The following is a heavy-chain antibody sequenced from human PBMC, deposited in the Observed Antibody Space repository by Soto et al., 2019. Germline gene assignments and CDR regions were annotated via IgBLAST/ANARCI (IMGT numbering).Heavy chain of an antibody. CDR3: AGNRGLSAAGTQGWFDP. CDR2: IYYSGHT. J-gene: IGHJ5*02. D-gene: IGHD6-13*01. CDR1: GGSIRSSDSY. V-gene: IGHV4-39*01. Sequence: SETLSLTCTLSGGSIRSSDSYWGWVRQPPGKGLEWIGSIYYSGHTFVNVSLMSRVTISIDTSKHQFSLTLRSMTAADTAMYYCAGNRGLSAAGTQGWFDPWGQGTLVTVSS.